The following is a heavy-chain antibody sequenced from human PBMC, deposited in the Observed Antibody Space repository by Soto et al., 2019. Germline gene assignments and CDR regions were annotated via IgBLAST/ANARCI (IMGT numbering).Heavy chain of an antibody. Sequence: QVQLVESGGGVVQSGGSVRLSCAAPGFTFSIYALHWVRQAPGKGLEWVAVMSPDGNNQYYADSVKGRFTISKDPSMSTLYLQMTSLRPDDTAAYYCAPGANFYYDTSRYWGQGTLVTVSS. CDR3: APGANFYYDTSRY. V-gene: IGHV3-30-3*01. D-gene: IGHD3-22*01. CDR2: MSPDGNNQ. CDR1: GFTFSIYA. J-gene: IGHJ4*02.